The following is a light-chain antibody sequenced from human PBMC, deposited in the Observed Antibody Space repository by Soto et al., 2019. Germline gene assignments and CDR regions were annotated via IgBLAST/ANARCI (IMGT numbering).Light chain of an antibody. Sequence: EIVLTQSPGTLSLSPGERATLSCRASQSVSSGYLAWYQRKPGQAPRLLIFDASTRATDIPDRFSGGGSGTDFTLTISRLEREDSAVYYCQQYVGSFWTFGQGTKVEIK. CDR2: DAS. J-gene: IGKJ1*01. CDR3: QQYVGSFWT. CDR1: QSVSSGY. V-gene: IGKV3-20*01.